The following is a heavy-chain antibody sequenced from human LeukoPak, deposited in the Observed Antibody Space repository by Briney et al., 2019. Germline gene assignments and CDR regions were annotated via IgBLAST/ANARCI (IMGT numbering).Heavy chain of an antibody. CDR1: GFTFSSYA. J-gene: IGHJ6*02. CDR3: ARERYYDFWSGYLAYYYYGMDV. Sequence: GGSLRLSCAASGFTFSSYAMHWVRQAPGKGLEWVAVISYDGSNKYYADSVKGRFTISRDNSKNTLYLQMNSLRAEDTAVYCCARERYYDFWSGYLAYYYYGMDVWGQGTTVTVSS. D-gene: IGHD3-3*01. V-gene: IGHV3-30-3*01. CDR2: ISYDGSNK.